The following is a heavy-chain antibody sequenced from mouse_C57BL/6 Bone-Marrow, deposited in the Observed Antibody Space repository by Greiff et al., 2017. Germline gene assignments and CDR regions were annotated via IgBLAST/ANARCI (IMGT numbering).Heavy chain of an antibody. J-gene: IGHJ2*01. CDR3: ARRSLYYGNPDY. Sequence: VQLQQSGAELARPGASVKLSCKASGYTFTSYGISWVKQRTGQGLEWIGEIYPRSGNTYYNEKFKGKATLTADKSSSTAYMELRSLTSEDSAVYFCARRSLYYGNPDYWGQGTTLKVSS. CDR2: IYPRSGNT. V-gene: IGHV1-81*01. D-gene: IGHD2-1*01. CDR1: GYTFTSYG.